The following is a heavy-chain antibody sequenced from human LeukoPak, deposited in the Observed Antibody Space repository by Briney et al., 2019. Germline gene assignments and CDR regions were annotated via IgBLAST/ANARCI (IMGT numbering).Heavy chain of an antibody. CDR3: ARGPVVVAAHLDY. J-gene: IGHJ4*02. CDR1: GVSFSGYY. D-gene: IGHD2-15*01. V-gene: IGHV4-30-4*01. Sequence: SETLSLTCAVYGVSFSGYYWSWIRQPPGKGLEWIGYIYYSGSTYYNPSLKSRVTISVDTSKNQFSLKLSSVTAADTAVYYCARGPVVVAAHLDYWGQGTLVTVSS. CDR2: IYYSGST.